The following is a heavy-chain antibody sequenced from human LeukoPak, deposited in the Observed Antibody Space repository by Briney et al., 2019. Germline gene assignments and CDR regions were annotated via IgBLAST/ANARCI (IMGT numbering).Heavy chain of an antibody. D-gene: IGHD1-1*01. CDR2: TYYRSKWYI. V-gene: IGHV6-1*01. Sequence: SQTLSLTCAISGDSVSSNSAAWNWIRQSPSRGLEWLGRTYYRSKWYIDYAVSVKGRIIITPDTSKNQFSLQMNSVTPEDTAVYYCARSTSIVTTGLDYWGQGTLVTVSS. CDR1: GDSVSSNSAA. CDR3: ARSTSIVTTGLDY. J-gene: IGHJ4*02.